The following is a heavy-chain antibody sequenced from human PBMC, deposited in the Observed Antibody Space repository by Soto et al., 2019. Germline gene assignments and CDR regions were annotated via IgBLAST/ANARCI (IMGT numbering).Heavy chain of an antibody. V-gene: IGHV4-59*08. CDR1: GGSISSYY. Sequence: SETLSLTCTVSGGSISSYYWSWIRQPPGKGLEWIGYIYYSGYTNYNPSLKSRVTISVDTSKNQFSLKLSSVTAADTAVYYCARRVRGTGGPYYFDSWGQGTLVTVSS. CDR2: IYYSGYT. D-gene: IGHD2-8*02. CDR3: ARRVRGTGGPYYFDS. J-gene: IGHJ4*02.